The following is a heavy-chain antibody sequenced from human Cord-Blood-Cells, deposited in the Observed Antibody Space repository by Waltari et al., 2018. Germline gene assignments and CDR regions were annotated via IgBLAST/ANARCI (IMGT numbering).Heavy chain of an antibody. CDR2: IYYSGST. V-gene: IGHV4-39*07. Sequence: QLQLQESGPGLVKPSETLSLTCTVSGGSISSSRYSWGWLRQPPGKGLEWIGSIYYSGSTYYNPSLKSRVTISVDTSKNQFSLKLSSVTAADTAVYYCARHPLYYDILTGVDYWGQGTLVTVSS. CDR3: ARHPLYYDILTGVDY. J-gene: IGHJ4*02. D-gene: IGHD3-9*01. CDR1: GGSISSSRYS.